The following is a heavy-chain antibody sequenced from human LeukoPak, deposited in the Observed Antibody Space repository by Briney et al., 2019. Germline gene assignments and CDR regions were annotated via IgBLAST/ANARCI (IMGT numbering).Heavy chain of an antibody. J-gene: IGHJ4*02. CDR2: ISGSGGST. Sequence: GGSLRLSCAASGFTFTSYSMSWVRQAPGKGLEWVSAISGSGGSTYYADSVKGRFTISRDNSKNTLYLQMNSLRAKDTAVYYCAKVKSATTVTTFTDYWGQGTLVTVSS. D-gene: IGHD4-17*01. CDR3: AKVKSATTVTTFTDY. V-gene: IGHV3-23*01. CDR1: GFTFTSYS.